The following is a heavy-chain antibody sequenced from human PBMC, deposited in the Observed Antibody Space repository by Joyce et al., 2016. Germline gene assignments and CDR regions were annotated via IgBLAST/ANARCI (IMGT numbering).Heavy chain of an antibody. CDR1: GTSISSGNYY. V-gene: IGHV4-61*02. D-gene: IGHD5-18*01. Sequence: QLQESGPGLVKPSQALSLTCSVSGTSISSGNYYWSWIRQPAGKGLEWIGCVFTSGTTDYNASLKSRATVSLDTAQNQFSLKLSSVIAADTAMYFCARGRMGADNYGPLDYWGQGTLVTVSS. J-gene: IGHJ4*02. CDR2: VFTSGTT. CDR3: ARGRMGADNYGPLDY.